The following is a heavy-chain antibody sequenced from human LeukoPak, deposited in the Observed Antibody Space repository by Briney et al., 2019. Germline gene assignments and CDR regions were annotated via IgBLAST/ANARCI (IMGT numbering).Heavy chain of an antibody. CDR3: ARVGYCSGGSCLDY. CDR2: IYHSGST. V-gene: IGHV4-38-2*02. Sequence: PSETLSLTCTVSGYSISSGYYWGWIRQPPGKGLEWIGSIYHSGSTYYNPSLKSRVTISVDTSKNQFSLKLSSVTAADTAVYYCARVGYCSGGSCLDYWGQGTLVTVSS. CDR1: GYSISSGYY. J-gene: IGHJ4*02. D-gene: IGHD2-15*01.